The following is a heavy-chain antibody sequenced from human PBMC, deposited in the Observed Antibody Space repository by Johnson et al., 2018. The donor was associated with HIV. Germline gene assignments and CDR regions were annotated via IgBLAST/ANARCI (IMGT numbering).Heavy chain of an antibody. V-gene: IGHV3-20*04. D-gene: IGHD3-22*01. CDR2: INWNGATT. Sequence: EVLLLESGGSVERPVGSLRLSCVASGFTFDDFGMSWVRQAPGKGLEWVSGINWNGATTGYADSVQGRFTISRDNAKKSLYLQVNSLRGEDTALYYCARDVKYYDSSGYYSDAFDIWGQGTLVTVSS. J-gene: IGHJ3*02. CDR3: ARDVKYYDSSGYYSDAFDI. CDR1: GFTFDDFG.